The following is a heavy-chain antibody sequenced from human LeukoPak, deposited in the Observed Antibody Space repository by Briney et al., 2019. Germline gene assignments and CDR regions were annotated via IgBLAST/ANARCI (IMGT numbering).Heavy chain of an antibody. CDR3: ARQGRIVVVTTTHDAFDI. D-gene: IGHD2-21*02. J-gene: IGHJ3*02. CDR2: IYPGDSET. V-gene: IGHV5-51*01. CDR1: GYSFTGYW. Sequence: GESLKISCKGSGYSFTGYWIGWVRQMPGRGLEWMGIIYPGDSETRYSPSFQGQVTFSADKSISTAYLQWSSLKASDTAMYYCARQGRIVVVTTTHDAFDIWGQGTMVTVSS.